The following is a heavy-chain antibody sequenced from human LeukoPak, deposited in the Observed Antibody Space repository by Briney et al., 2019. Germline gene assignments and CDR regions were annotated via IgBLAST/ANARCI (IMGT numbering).Heavy chain of an antibody. D-gene: IGHD6-19*01. J-gene: IGHJ3*01. V-gene: IGHV4-61*01. CDR3: ARVQWLPLDVFNF. CDR1: GGSVSSGSYY. CDR2: TSYSGST. Sequence: KPSETLSLSCTVSGGSVSSGSYYWSWIRQPPGKGLEWIGFTSYSGSTNYNPSLKSRVTISADTSKNQFSLNLSSVTAADTAMYYCARVQWLPLDVFNFWGQGTMVTVSS.